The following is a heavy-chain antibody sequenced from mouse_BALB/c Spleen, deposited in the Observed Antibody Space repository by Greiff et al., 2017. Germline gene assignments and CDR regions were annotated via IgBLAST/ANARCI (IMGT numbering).Heavy chain of an antibody. Sequence: EVKLLESGPGLVKPSQSLSLTCTVTGYSITSDYAWNWIRQFPGNKLEWMGYISYSGSTSYNPSLKSRISITRDTSKNQFFLQLNSVTTEDTATYYCEGGAYWGQGTLVTVSA. CDR1: GYSITSDYA. V-gene: IGHV3-2*02. CDR2: ISYSGST. J-gene: IGHJ3*01. CDR3: EGGAY.